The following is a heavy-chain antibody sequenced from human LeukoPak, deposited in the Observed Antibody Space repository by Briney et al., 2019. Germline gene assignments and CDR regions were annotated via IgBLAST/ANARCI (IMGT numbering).Heavy chain of an antibody. CDR2: ISSSSSYI. V-gene: IGHV3-21*01. CDR3: ARDYDSSGYYYSAEYFQH. J-gene: IGHJ1*01. CDR1: GFTFSHYA. D-gene: IGHD3-22*01. Sequence: AGGSLRLSCAASGFTFSHYAMSWVRQAPGKGLEWVSSISSSSSYIYYADSVKGRFTISRDNAKNSLYLQMNSLRAEDTAVYYCARDYDSSGYYYSAEYFQHWGQGTLVTVSS.